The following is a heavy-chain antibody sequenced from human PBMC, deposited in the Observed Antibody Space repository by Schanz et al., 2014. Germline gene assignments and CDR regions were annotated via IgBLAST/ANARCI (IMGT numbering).Heavy chain of an antibody. D-gene: IGHD6-6*01. CDR3: GRGFSRSYIDF. V-gene: IGHV1-46*03. CDR2: INPSGGST. Sequence: QVQLVQSGAEVKKPGASVKVSCKASGYTFTSDSMLWVRQAPGQGLEWMGIINPSGGSTRYGQKFQGRITVTTDTSTSTVYLELSSLRSDDTAVYYCGRGFSRSYIDFWGQGTLITVSS. CDR1: GYTFTSDS. J-gene: IGHJ4*02.